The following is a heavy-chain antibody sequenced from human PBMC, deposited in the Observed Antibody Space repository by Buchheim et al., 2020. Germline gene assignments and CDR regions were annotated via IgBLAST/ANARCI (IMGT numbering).Heavy chain of an antibody. V-gene: IGHV4-59*01. CDR2: IYYSGST. Sequence: QVQLQESGPGLVKPSETLSLTCTVSGGSISSYYWSWIRQPPGKGLEWIGYIYYSGSTNYNPSLKSRVTISVDTSKNQFSLKLSSVTAADTAVYYCASASTGKDIVVVPAAKERSFDYWGQGTL. J-gene: IGHJ4*02. CDR3: ASASTGKDIVVVPAAKERSFDY. CDR1: GGSISSYY. D-gene: IGHD2-2*01.